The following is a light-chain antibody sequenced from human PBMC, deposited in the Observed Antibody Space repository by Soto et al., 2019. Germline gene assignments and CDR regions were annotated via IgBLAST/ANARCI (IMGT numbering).Light chain of an antibody. CDR3: QQYNNWPRT. J-gene: IGKJ1*01. V-gene: IGKV3-15*01. CDR1: QSVNSN. Sequence: EIVLTQSPGTLSLSPGERATFSCRASQSVNSNLAWYQLKPGQPPRLLVYGASIRATDIPARFSGGGSGTEFTLTINSLQSEDFAVYYCQQYNNWPRTFGQGTKVDI. CDR2: GAS.